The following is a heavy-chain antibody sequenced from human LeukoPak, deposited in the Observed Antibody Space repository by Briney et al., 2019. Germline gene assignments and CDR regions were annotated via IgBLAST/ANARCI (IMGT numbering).Heavy chain of an antibody. D-gene: IGHD5-18*01. V-gene: IGHV3-74*01. CDR2: IHPDGKNT. J-gene: IGHJ3*01. Sequence: GGSLRLSCTASGFTFSRYAMSWVRQAPGKGLVWVSRIHPDGKNTAYADSVKGRFTISRDNARNTLFLQMNSLRAEDAAVYYCATYVDTVRYDAFDVWGQGTMVTVSS. CDR1: GFTFSRYA. CDR3: ATYVDTVRYDAFDV.